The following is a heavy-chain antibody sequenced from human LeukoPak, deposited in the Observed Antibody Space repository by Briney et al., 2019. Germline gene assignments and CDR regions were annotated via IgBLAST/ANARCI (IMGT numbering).Heavy chain of an antibody. V-gene: IGHV1-2*02. Sequence: SVKVSCKASGYTFTGYYIHWVRQAPGQGLEWMGWIDPNSGGTNYAQKFRGRVTMTRDTSISTAYMELSRLRSDDTAVYYCARDKSGSSGWYSYFDYWGQGTLVTVSS. J-gene: IGHJ4*02. CDR1: GYTFTGYY. CDR2: IDPNSGGT. D-gene: IGHD6-19*01. CDR3: ARDKSGSSGWYSYFDY.